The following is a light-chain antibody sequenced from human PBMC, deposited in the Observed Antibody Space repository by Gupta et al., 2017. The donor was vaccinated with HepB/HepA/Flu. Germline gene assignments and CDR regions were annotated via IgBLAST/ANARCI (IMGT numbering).Light chain of an antibody. Sequence: EVVLTQSPATLSLSPGERATLSCRASQIIATYLAWYQQKPGQAPRRLIYDASSRAAGMPARFSGSGSGTDFTLTISSLDPEDFGVYYCQHRINWPLTFGGGTKVEIK. V-gene: IGKV3-11*01. CDR2: DAS. J-gene: IGKJ4*01. CDR1: QIIATY. CDR3: QHRINWPLT.